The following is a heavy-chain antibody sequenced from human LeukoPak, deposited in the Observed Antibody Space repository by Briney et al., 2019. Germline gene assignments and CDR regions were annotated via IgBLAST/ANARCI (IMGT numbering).Heavy chain of an antibody. CDR2: IYSGGST. CDR3: ARARATVTRISSFDI. J-gene: IGHJ3*02. Sequence: PGGSLRLSCAASGFTVSSNYMSWVRQAPGKGLEWVSFIYSGGSTYYADSVKGRFTISRDNSKNTLYLQMNSLRAEDTAVYYCARARATVTRISSFDIWGQGTMVTVSS. V-gene: IGHV3-66*01. D-gene: IGHD4-17*01. CDR1: GFTVSSNY.